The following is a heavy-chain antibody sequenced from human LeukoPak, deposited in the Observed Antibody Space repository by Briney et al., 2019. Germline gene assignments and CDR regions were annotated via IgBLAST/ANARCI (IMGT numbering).Heavy chain of an antibody. CDR3: AKVMSGDDYGDEPFDY. D-gene: IGHD4-17*01. Sequence: PGGSLRLSCAASGFTFSSYAMHWVRQAPSKGLEWVAVISYDGSNKYYADSVKGRFTISRDNSKNTLYLQMNSLRAEDTAVYYCAKVMSGDDYGDEPFDYWGQGTLVTVSS. V-gene: IGHV3-30*04. J-gene: IGHJ4*02. CDR2: ISYDGSNK. CDR1: GFTFSSYA.